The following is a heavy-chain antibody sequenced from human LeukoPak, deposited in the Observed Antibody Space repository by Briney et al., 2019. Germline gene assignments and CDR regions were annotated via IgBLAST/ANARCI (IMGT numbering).Heavy chain of an antibody. V-gene: IGHV3-23*01. CDR3: AKVRDIYCSGGTCFYFDY. D-gene: IGHD2-15*01. CDR1: GFIFSNYG. Sequence: GGSLRLSCAVSGFIFSNYGMSWVRQAPGKGLEWVSAISGGGGNTYYADSVKGRFTISRDNSKNTLYLQLNSLRAEDTAVYYCAKVRDIYCSGGTCFYFDYWGQGTLVTVSS. J-gene: IGHJ4*02. CDR2: ISGGGGNT.